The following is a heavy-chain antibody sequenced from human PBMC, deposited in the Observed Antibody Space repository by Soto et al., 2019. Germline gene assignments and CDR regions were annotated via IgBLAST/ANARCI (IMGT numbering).Heavy chain of an antibody. D-gene: IGHD6-13*01. J-gene: IGHJ4*02. Sequence: EVQLVESGGGLVQPGGSLRLSCAASVFTFSSYWMSWVRQAPGKGLGWVATINQDGSSKSYVDSVKGLFTISRDNAKNSLYLQMNGLRAEDTAVYYCVRDIRGSSSTNWGQGTLLTVSS. CDR3: VRDIRGSSSTN. V-gene: IGHV3-7*01. CDR1: VFTFSSYW. CDR2: INQDGSSK.